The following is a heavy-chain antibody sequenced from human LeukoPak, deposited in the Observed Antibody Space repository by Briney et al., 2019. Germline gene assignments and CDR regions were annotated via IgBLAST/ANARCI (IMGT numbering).Heavy chain of an antibody. V-gene: IGHV4-39*01. CDR3: ARGDFWSGYYDY. CDR2: IYYSGST. D-gene: IGHD3-3*01. CDR1: GGSLSSYY. J-gene: IGHJ4*02. Sequence: SETLSLTCTVSGGSLSSYYWGWIRQPPGKGLEWIGSIYYSGSTYYNPSLKSRVTISVDTSKNQFSLKLSSVTAADTAVYYCARGDFWSGYYDYWGQGTLVTVSS.